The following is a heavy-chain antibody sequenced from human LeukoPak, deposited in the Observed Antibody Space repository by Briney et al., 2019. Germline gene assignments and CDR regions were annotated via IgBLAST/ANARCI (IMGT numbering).Heavy chain of an antibody. CDR2: MNPNSGNT. D-gene: IGHD1-26*01. CDR1: GYTFTSYD. V-gene: IGHV1-8*01. J-gene: IGHJ6*03. CDR3: ARGLSGSYHYYYYYMDV. Sequence: ASVKVSCKASGYTFTSYDINWVRQATGQGLEWMGWMNPNSGNTGYAQKFQGRVTMTRNTSISTAYMELSSLRSEDAAVYYCARGLSGSYHYYYYYMDVWGKGTTVTISS.